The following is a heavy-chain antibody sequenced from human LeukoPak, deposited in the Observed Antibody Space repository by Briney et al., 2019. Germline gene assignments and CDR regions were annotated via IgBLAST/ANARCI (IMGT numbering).Heavy chain of an antibody. CDR3: ASLYGSYYFPVSXFXY. CDR2: IYYSGST. D-gene: IGHD1-26*01. Sequence: PSETLSLTCTVSGGSISSSVYYWGWIRQPPGKGLEWIGSIYYSGSTYYNPSLKSRGTISVDTSKNQFSLKLSSVTAADTAVYYCASLYGSYYFPVSXFXYXXXGTLVT. CDR1: GGSISSSVYY. V-gene: IGHV4-39*01. J-gene: IGHJ4*02.